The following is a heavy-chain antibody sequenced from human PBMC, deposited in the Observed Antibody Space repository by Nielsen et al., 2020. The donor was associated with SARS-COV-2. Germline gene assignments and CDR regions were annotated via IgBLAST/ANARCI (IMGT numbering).Heavy chain of an antibody. CDR3: ARGNAYDILTGYPPDAFDI. J-gene: IGHJ3*02. D-gene: IGHD3-9*01. Sequence: VRQMPGKGLEWVSGINWNGGSTGYADSVKGRFTISRDNAKNSLYLQMNSLRDEDTAVYYCARGNAYDILTGYPPDAFDIWGQGTMVTVSS. V-gene: IGHV3-20*03. CDR2: INWNGGST.